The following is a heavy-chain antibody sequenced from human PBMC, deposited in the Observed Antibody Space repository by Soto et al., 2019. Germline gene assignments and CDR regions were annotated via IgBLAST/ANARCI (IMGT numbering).Heavy chain of an antibody. CDR1: GYTFTSYG. J-gene: IGHJ4*02. CDR3: ARDVHYDFWSGYYTC. V-gene: IGHV1-18*01. Sequence: ASVKVSCKASGYTFTSYGISWVRQAPGQGLEWMGWISAYNGNTNYAQKLQGRVTMTTDTSTSTAYMELRSLRSDDTAVYYCARDVHYDFWSGYYTCWGQGTLVTVSS. D-gene: IGHD3-3*01. CDR2: ISAYNGNT.